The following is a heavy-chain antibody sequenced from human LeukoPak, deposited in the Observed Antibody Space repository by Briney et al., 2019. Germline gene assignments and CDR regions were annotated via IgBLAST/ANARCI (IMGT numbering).Heavy chain of an antibody. CDR2: IWYDGSNK. CDR3: ARDIAAAGSPGY. CDR1: GFTFSSYG. Sequence: GGSLRLSCAASGFTFSSYGVHWVRQAPGKGLEWVAVIWYDGSNKYYADSVKGRFTISRDNSKNTLYLQMNRLRAEDTAVYYCARDIAAAGSPGYWGQGTLVTVSS. J-gene: IGHJ4*02. D-gene: IGHD6-13*01. V-gene: IGHV3-33*01.